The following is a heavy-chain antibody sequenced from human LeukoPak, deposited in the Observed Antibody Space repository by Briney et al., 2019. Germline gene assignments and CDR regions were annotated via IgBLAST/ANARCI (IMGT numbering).Heavy chain of an antibody. Sequence: GGSLRLSCAASGFTFSSYAMSWVRQAPGKGLEWVSAISGSGGSTYYADSVKGRFTISRDNSKNTLYLQMNSLRAEDTAVYYCAKDTLPSIWTGYYNPSGYFDYWGQGTLVTVSS. CDR3: AKDTLPSIWTGYYNPSGYFDY. CDR2: ISGSGGST. CDR1: GFTFSSYA. V-gene: IGHV3-23*01. D-gene: IGHD3-9*01. J-gene: IGHJ4*02.